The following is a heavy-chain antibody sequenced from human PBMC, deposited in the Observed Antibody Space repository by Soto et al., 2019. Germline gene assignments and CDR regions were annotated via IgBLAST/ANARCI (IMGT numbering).Heavy chain of an antibody. V-gene: IGHV4-39*01. CDR3: ATYGGDTGRFDY. Sequence: SETLSLTCAVSGDSISSSRYYWTWIRQPPGGGLEWIGSGTTYYNPSLGGRVTISVDTSKNQFSLILTSVTAADTAVYYCATYGGDTGRFDYWGQGILVAVSS. CDR1: GDSISSSRYY. J-gene: IGHJ4*02. CDR2: SGTT. D-gene: IGHD4-17*01.